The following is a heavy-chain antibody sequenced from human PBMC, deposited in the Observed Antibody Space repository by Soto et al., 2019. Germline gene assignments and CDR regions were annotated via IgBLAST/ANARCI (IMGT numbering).Heavy chain of an antibody. CDR2: IYYSGST. D-gene: IGHD3-9*01. CDR1: GGSISSGGYY. Sequence: SETLSLTCTVSGGSISSGGYYWSWIRQHPGKGLEWIGYIYYSGSTYYNPSLKSRVTISVDTSKNQFSLKLSSVTAADTAVYYCARDSRSYYDILTGYRYYGMDVWGQGTTVTVSS. J-gene: IGHJ6*02. CDR3: ARDSRSYYDILTGYRYYGMDV. V-gene: IGHV4-31*03.